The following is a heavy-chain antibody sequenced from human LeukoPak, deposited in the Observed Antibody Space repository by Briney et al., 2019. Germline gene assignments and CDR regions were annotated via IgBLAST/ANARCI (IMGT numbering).Heavy chain of an antibody. CDR3: AKDLRSGWYYEGIDYFDY. CDR2: ISGSGGST. Sequence: GGSLRLSCAAPGFTFSSYAMSWVRQAPGKGLEWVSAISGSGGSTYHADSVKGRFTISRDNSKNTLYLQMNSLRAEDTAVYYCAKDLRSGWYYEGIDYFDYWGQGTLVTVSS. D-gene: IGHD6-19*01. CDR1: GFTFSSYA. V-gene: IGHV3-23*01. J-gene: IGHJ4*02.